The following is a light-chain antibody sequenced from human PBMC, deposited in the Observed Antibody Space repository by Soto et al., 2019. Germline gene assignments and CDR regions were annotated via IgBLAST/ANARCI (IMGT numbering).Light chain of an antibody. CDR3: HNYNSAPLT. Sequence: DIQMTQSPSSLSASVGDRVTITCRASQDISNSLAWYQQKPGEVPKVLIYATSTLQSGVPARFSGSGSGTDFPLTISSLQPEDVATYYCHNYNSAPLTFGGGTKVEI. J-gene: IGKJ4*01. CDR2: ATS. V-gene: IGKV1-27*01. CDR1: QDISNS.